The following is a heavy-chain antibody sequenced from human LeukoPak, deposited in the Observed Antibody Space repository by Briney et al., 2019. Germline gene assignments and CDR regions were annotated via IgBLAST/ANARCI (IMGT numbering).Heavy chain of an antibody. CDR3: ARHGTDSTGGGWPDP. V-gene: IGHV4-59*08. Sequence: PSETLSLTCTVSGGSISSYYWSRIRQPPGKGLEWIGYIYYSGSTNYNPSLKSRVTISVDTSKNQFSLELSSVTAADTAIYYCARHGTDSTGGGWPDPWGQGTLVTVSS. CDR1: GGSISSYY. D-gene: IGHD2-8*02. J-gene: IGHJ5*02. CDR2: IYYSGST.